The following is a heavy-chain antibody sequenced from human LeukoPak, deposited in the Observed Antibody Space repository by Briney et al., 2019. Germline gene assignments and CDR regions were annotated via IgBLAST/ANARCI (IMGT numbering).Heavy chain of an antibody. D-gene: IGHD3-22*01. V-gene: IGHV4-59*01. J-gene: IGHJ3*02. CDR1: GGSISNYY. CDR3: ARDGWKDSGGYFAFDI. Sequence: SETLSLTCTVSGGSISNYYWSWIRQPPGKGLEWIGYISYTGSSNYNPSLSSRVRISGDTSKNQFSLRLSSVTAADTAVYYCARDGWKDSGGYFAFDIWGQGTLVTVSS. CDR2: ISYTGSS.